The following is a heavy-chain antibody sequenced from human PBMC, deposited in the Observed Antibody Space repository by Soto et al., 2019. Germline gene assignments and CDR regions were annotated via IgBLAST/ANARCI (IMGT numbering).Heavy chain of an antibody. CDR1: GFTFSSYG. J-gene: IGHJ4*02. V-gene: IGHV3-30*18. D-gene: IGHD6-13*01. Sequence: QVQLVESGGGVVQPGRSLRLSCAASGFTFSSYGMHWVRQAPGKGLEWVAVISYDGSNKYYADSVKGRFTISRDNSKNTLYLQMNSLRAEDTAVYYCAKDPGIAAAGGAGYFDYWGQGTLVTVSS. CDR2: ISYDGSNK. CDR3: AKDPGIAAAGGAGYFDY.